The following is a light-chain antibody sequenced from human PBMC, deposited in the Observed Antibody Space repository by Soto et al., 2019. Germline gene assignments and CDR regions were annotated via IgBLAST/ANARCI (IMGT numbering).Light chain of an antibody. CDR1: QSVGST. V-gene: IGKV3-15*01. Sequence: EIVLTQSPAALSVSPGERVTLSCWASQSVGSTLNWYQQRPGQAPRLLIYDTYIRATGIQARFSGSGSGTEFTLTIASLQSEDFGVYYCQRFNRWPLSFGGGTKVDI. CDR2: DTY. J-gene: IGKJ4*01. CDR3: QRFNRWPLS.